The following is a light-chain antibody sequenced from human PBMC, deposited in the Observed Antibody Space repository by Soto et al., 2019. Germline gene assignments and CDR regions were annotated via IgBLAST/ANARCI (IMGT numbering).Light chain of an antibody. Sequence: QSVLTQPASVSGSPGQSITLSCTGTSSDVGTYNLVTWYQQHPGKAPKLIIYEGNKRPSGVSNRFSASKSGNTASLTISGLQDDDEADYYCCSYAPSRSLLFGGGTKLTVL. CDR2: EGN. V-gene: IGLV2-23*01. J-gene: IGLJ2*01. CDR3: CSYAPSRSLL. CDR1: SSDVGTYNL.